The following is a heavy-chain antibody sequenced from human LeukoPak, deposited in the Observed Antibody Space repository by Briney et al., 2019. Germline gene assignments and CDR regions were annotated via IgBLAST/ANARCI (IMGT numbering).Heavy chain of an antibody. J-gene: IGHJ5*02. Sequence: VASVKVSCKASGYTFTSYGISWVRQAPGQRLEWMGWINAGNGNTKYSRKFQGRVTITRDTSASTAYMELSSLRSEDTAVYYCARGYSYAKNWFDPWGQGTLVTVSS. V-gene: IGHV1-3*01. CDR1: GYTFTSYG. CDR3: ARGYSYAKNWFDP. CDR2: INAGNGNT. D-gene: IGHD5-18*01.